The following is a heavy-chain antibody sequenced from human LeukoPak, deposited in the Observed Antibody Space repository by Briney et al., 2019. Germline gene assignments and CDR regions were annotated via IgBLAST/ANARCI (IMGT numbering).Heavy chain of an antibody. D-gene: IGHD3-16*01. V-gene: IGHV3-30*04. CDR1: GFTFSSYA. Sequence: GGSLRLSCAASGFTFSSYAVHWVRQAPGKGLEWVAVISHDGTNKYYADSVKGRFTISRDNSKNTLYLQMNSLRAEDTAVYYCAKGRLYDYFWGSYADYWGQGTLVTVSS. CDR2: ISHDGTNK. CDR3: AKGRLYDYFWGSYADY. J-gene: IGHJ4*02.